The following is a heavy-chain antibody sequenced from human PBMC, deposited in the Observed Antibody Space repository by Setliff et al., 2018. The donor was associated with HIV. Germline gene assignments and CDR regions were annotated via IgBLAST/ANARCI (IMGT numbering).Heavy chain of an antibody. CDR1: GGSISSGSHY. V-gene: IGHV4-61*09. CDR3: ARDPRAPRTIRAFDI. CDR2: IYTRGST. J-gene: IGHJ3*02. Sequence: SETLSLTCNASGGSISSGSHYWSWVRQPAGKGLEWIGQIYTRGSTNYNPSLKSRVSISIDTSKNQFSLKLRYVTAADTAVYYCARDPRAPRTIRAFDIWGLGTMVTVSS.